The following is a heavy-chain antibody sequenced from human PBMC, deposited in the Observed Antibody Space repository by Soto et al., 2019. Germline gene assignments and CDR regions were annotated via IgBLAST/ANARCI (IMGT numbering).Heavy chain of an antibody. Sequence: QVQLVESGGGVVQPGRSLRLSCAASGFTFSSYGMHWVRQAPGKGLEWVAVISYDGSNKYYADSVKGRFTISRDNSKNTLYLQMNSLRAEDTAVYYCAKDRGSSSWYYFDYWGQGTLFTVSS. D-gene: IGHD6-13*01. CDR2: ISYDGSNK. CDR1: GFTFSSYG. V-gene: IGHV3-30*18. J-gene: IGHJ4*02. CDR3: AKDRGSSSWYYFDY.